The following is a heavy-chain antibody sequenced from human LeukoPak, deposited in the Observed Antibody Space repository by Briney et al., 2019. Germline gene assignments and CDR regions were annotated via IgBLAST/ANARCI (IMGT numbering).Heavy chain of an antibody. CDR1: GYTFTSYY. CDR3: ARDLECTSCSSAGNYGMDV. D-gene: IGHD2-2*01. J-gene: IGHJ6*02. Sequence: ASVKVSCKASGYTFTSYYMHWVPQAPGQGLEWMGIINPSGGSTSYAQKFQGRVTMTRDTSTSTVYMELSSLRSEDTAVYYCARDLECTSCSSAGNYGMDVWGQGTTVTVSS. CDR2: INPSGGST. V-gene: IGHV1-46*01.